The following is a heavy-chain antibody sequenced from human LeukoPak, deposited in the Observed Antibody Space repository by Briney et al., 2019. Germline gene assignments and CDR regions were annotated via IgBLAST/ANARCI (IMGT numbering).Heavy chain of an antibody. J-gene: IGHJ4*02. CDR3: ARDYTYCGGDCYRLFDY. CDR1: GYIFTSYG. V-gene: IGHV1-18*01. CDR2: ISPYNGNT. Sequence: GASVKVSCKTSGYIFTSYGISWVRQAPGQGLEWMGWISPYNGNTNYGQKLQGRVTMTTDTSTSTAYMELRSLRSDDTAVYYCARDYTYCGGDCYRLFDYWGQGTLVTVSS. D-gene: IGHD2-21*02.